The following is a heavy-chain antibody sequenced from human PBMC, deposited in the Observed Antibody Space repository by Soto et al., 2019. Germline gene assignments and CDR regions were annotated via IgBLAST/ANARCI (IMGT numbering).Heavy chain of an antibody. CDR2: FYHSGST. V-gene: IGHV4-38-2*01. J-gene: IGHJ3*01. D-gene: IGHD1-20*01. Sequence: QVQLHESGPGLVKPSETLSLTCAVSGYSISSDYYWGWIRQTPGKGLEWIGSFYHSGSTAYNPSLKNRVTISTDTETNEFSLRLTSVTAADTAVYYCATYKIHIDTGGAFDVWGQGTMVSVSS. CDR1: GYSISSDYY. CDR3: ATYKIHIDTGGAFDV.